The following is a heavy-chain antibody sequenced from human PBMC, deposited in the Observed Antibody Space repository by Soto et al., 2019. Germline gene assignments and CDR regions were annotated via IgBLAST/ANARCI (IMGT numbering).Heavy chain of an antibody. D-gene: IGHD5-12*01. CDR2: VNWNGGST. CDR3: AKGAWLDF. V-gene: IGHV3-20*03. J-gene: IGHJ4*02. Sequence: PXXSLRLSFAASGFTFDDYGMGWARQAPGKGLEWVSGVNWNGGSTGYADSVKGRFTISRDNAKNSLYLKMNSLRADDTALYYCAKGAWLDFWGRGTLVTVSS. CDR1: GFTFDDYG.